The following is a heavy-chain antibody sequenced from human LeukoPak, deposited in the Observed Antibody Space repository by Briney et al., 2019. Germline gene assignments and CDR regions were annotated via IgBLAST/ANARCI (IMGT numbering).Heavy chain of an antibody. V-gene: IGHV4-34*01. J-gene: IGHJ2*01. CDR2: INHSGST. Sequence: SETLSLTCTVSGGSIHKNYWSWIRQPPGKGLEWIGEINHSGSTNYNPSLKSRVTISVDTSKNQFSLKLSSVTAADSAVYYCARGLRGWYFDLWGRGTLVTDPS. CDR1: GGSIHKNY. D-gene: IGHD3-10*01. CDR3: ARGLRGWYFDL.